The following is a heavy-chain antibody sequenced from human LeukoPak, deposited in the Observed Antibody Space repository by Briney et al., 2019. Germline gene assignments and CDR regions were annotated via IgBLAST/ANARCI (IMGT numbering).Heavy chain of an antibody. D-gene: IGHD3-3*01. CDR1: GESFRVHY. V-gene: IGHV4-34*01. CDR3: ARDKLWGVVPDAFDI. J-gene: IGHJ3*02. CDR2: INNSGST. Sequence: SDTLSLTCGVYGESFRVHYWSWIRQPPGKGLEWIGEINNSGSTNYNTSLKSPVTISVDTSKNQFSLKLSSATAADTAVYYCARDKLWGVVPDAFDIGGPGTLVTVSA.